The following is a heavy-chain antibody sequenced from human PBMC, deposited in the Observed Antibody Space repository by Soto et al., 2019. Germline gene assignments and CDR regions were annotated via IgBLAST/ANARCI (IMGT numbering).Heavy chain of an antibody. CDR2: ISGSGGSA. CDR1: GFTFSSYA. D-gene: IGHD2-2*01. CDR3: AKDTGYCSTTSCYLDYMDV. Sequence: GGSLILSCAASGFTFSSYAMSWVRQAPGKGLEWVSAISGSGGSAYYADSVSGRFTISRDNSKNTLYLQMNSLRAEDTAVYYCAKDTGYCSTTSCYLDYMDVWGKGTTVTVSS. V-gene: IGHV3-23*01. J-gene: IGHJ6*03.